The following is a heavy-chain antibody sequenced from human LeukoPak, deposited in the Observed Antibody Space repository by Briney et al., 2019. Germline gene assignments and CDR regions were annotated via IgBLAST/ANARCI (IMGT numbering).Heavy chain of an antibody. CDR1: GGSISSYY. V-gene: IGHV4-59*01. CDR2: IYYSGST. J-gene: IGHJ5*02. Sequence: SETLSLTCTVSGGSISSYYWSWIRQPPGKGLEWIGYIYYSGSTNYNPSLKSRVTISVDTSKNQFSLKLSSVTAADTAVYYCARQLTIFGALNWFDPWGQGTLVTVSS. D-gene: IGHD3-3*01. CDR3: ARQLTIFGALNWFDP.